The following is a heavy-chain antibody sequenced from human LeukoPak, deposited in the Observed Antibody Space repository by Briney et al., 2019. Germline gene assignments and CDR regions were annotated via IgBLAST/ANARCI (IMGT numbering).Heavy chain of an antibody. CDR1: GFTFSRYW. J-gene: IGHJ4*02. CDR3: ATPLDYYDRSGYHQGGD. CDR2: IKEDGSKK. D-gene: IGHD3-22*01. Sequence: GGSLRLSCAASGFTFSRYWMTWVRQAPGKGLEWVANIKEDGSKKNYVDSVKGRFTISRDNAKNSLYPQMNSLRAEDTAVYYCATPLDYYDRSGYHQGGDWGQGTLVTVSS. V-gene: IGHV3-7*03.